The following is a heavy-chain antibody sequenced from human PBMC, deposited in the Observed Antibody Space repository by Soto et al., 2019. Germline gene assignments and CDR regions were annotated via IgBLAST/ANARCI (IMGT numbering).Heavy chain of an antibody. CDR2: IRSKAYGGTT. CDR3: IRGATHYYYYGMDV. D-gene: IGHD5-12*01. Sequence: GGSLRLSCTAFGFTFRDYAISLGRQAPGKGLEWVGFIRSKAYGGTTDYAASVKARFTISRDDSKSIAYLQMNSLKTEDTAVYYCIRGATHYYYYGMDVWGQGTTVTVSS. J-gene: IGHJ6*02. CDR1: GFTFRDYA. V-gene: IGHV3-49*04.